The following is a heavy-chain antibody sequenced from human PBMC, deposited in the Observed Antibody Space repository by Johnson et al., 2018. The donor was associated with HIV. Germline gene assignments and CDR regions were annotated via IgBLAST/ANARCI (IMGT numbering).Heavy chain of an antibody. D-gene: IGHD1-26*01. CDR1: GFTFSNYG. CDR3: AREIGGSHYRDAFDI. CDR2: IRFDGSNK. J-gene: IGHJ3*02. Sequence: QVQLVESGGGVVQPGGSLRLSCAASGFTFSNYGMHWVRQAPGKGLEWVAFIRFDGSNKYYGDSVKGRFTISRDNSKNTLYLQMNGMRAEDTAVYYCAREIGGSHYRDAFDIWCQGTMVTVSS. V-gene: IGHV3-30*02.